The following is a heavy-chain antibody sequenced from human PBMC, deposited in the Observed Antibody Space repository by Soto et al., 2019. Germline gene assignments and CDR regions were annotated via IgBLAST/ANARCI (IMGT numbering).Heavy chain of an antibody. V-gene: IGHV3-11*06. CDR3: ARDPSIAAAINPNWFDP. CDR2: ISSSSSYT. CDR1: GFTFSDYY. J-gene: IGHJ5*02. D-gene: IGHD6-13*01. Sequence: GGSLRLSCAASGFTFSDYYMSWIRQAPGKGLEWVSYISSSSSYTNYADSVKGRFTISRDNAKNSLYLQMNSLRAEDTAVYYCARDPSIAAAINPNWFDPWGQGTLVTVSS.